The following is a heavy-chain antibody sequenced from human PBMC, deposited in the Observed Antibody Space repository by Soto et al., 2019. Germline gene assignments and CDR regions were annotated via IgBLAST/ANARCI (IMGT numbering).Heavy chain of an antibody. J-gene: IGHJ4*02. D-gene: IGHD2-2*01. CDR2: IKQDGSKK. Sequence: PGGSLRLSCTASGFTFGGYSMSWFRQAPGKGLEWVANIKQDGSKKYYVDSVKGRFTISRDNAKNSLYLQMNSLRAEDTAVYYCARGTCSSTTCYAVYFDSWGQGTLVTVSS. CDR1: GFTFGGYS. V-gene: IGHV3-7*01. CDR3: ARGTCSSTTCYAVYFDS.